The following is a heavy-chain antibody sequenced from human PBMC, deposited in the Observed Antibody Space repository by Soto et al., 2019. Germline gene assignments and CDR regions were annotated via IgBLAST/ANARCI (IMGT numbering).Heavy chain of an antibody. CDR1: GYTFTCYG. V-gene: IGHV1-18*01. D-gene: IGHD2-15*01. J-gene: IGHJ5*02. Sequence: ASVKVSCKASGYTFTCYGISWVRQAPGQGLEWMGWISAYNGNTNYAQKLQGRVTMTTDTSTSTAYMELRSLGSDDTAVYYCARTWMDIVVVVAALPAGWFDPWGQGTLVTVSS. CDR2: ISAYNGNT. CDR3: ARTWMDIVVVVAALPAGWFDP.